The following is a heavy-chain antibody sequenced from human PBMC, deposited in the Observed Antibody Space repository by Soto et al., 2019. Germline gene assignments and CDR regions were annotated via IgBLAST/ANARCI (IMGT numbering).Heavy chain of an antibody. V-gene: IGHV4-30-4*01. Sequence: QVQLQESGPGLVKPSQTLTLTCTVSGGSISSGDYYWSWIRQPPGKGLEWIGYIYYSGSTYYNPSLKSRVTVSVDTSKHQFSLKPSSVTAADTAVYYCASNSYVYTFSDYWGQGTLVTVSS. CDR2: IYYSGST. CDR3: ASNSYVYTFSDY. CDR1: GGSISSGDYY. D-gene: IGHD5-18*01. J-gene: IGHJ4*02.